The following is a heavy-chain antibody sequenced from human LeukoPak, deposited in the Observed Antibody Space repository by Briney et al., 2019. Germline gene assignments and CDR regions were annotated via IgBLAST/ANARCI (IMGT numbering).Heavy chain of an antibody. J-gene: IGHJ4*02. CDR2: IYYSGST. CDR3: ARSRSGYYEDY. V-gene: IGHV4-59*01. CDR1: GGSISSYY. D-gene: IGHD3-22*01. Sequence: SETLSLTCTVSGGSISSYYWSWIRQPPGKGLEWIGYIYYSGSTNYNPSLKSRVTISVDTSKNQFSLKLTSVTAADTAVYYCARSRSGYYEDYWGQGTLVTVSS.